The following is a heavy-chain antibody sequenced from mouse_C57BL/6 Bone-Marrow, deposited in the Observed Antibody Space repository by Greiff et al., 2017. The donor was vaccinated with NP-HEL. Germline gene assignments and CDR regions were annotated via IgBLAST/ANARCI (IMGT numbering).Heavy chain of an antibody. V-gene: IGHV1-76*01. D-gene: IGHD3-2*01. CDR3: ARDSLN. CDR2: IYPGSGNT. J-gene: IGHJ3*01. Sequence: VQRVESGAELVRPGASVKLSCKASGYTFTDYYINWVKQRPGQGLEWIARIYPGSGNTYYNEKFKGKATLTAEKSSSTAYMQLSSLTSEDSAVYFCARDSLNWGQGTLVTVSA. CDR1: GYTFTDYY.